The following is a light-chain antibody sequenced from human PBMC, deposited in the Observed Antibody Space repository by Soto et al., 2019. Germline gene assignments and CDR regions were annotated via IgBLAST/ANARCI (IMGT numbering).Light chain of an antibody. J-gene: IGLJ1*01. CDR2: EVS. Sequence: QSALTQPASVSGSPGQSITISCTGTSSDIGGYNFVSWYQQHPGKAPKLMIFEVSKRPSGVSNRFSGSKSGNTASLTISGLQAEDEADYYCSSYTSSTTNVFGTGTKLT. V-gene: IGLV2-14*01. CDR1: SSDIGGYNF. CDR3: SSYTSSTTNV.